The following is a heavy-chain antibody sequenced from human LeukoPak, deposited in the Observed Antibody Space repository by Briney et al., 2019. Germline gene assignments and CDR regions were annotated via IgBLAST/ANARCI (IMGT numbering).Heavy chain of an antibody. V-gene: IGHV3-23*01. CDR3: AKDIGAEPEDWFDT. CDR1: GFRFSAYA. CDR2: ISGSGDNT. D-gene: IGHD5-12*01. Sequence: GGSLRLSCAASGFRFSAYAMTWVRQAPGKGLEWVSGISGSGDNTYYADSVKGRFTCCRDNSNNTLYLQMNSLRAEDTAEYYCAKDIGAEPEDWFDTWGQGTLVTVSS. J-gene: IGHJ5*02.